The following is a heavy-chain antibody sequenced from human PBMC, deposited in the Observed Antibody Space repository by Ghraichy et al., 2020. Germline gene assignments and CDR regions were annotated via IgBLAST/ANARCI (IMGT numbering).Heavy chain of an antibody. CDR1: GGSISSSNW. CDR3: ARSLYSSGNYGRDV. J-gene: IGHJ6*02. CDR2: IYHSGST. D-gene: IGHD3-22*01. Sequence: SETLSLTCAVSGGSISSSNWWSWVRQPPGKGLEWIGEIYHSGSTNYNPSLKSRVTISVDKSKNQFSLKLSSVTAADTAVYYCARSLYSSGNYGRDVWGQGTTVTVSS. V-gene: IGHV4-4*02.